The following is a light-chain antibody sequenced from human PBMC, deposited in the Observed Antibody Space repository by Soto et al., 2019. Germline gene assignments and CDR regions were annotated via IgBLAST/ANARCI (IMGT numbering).Light chain of an antibody. CDR1: QSISSW. CDR3: QQYGFFPLT. Sequence: DIQMTQSPSTVSASVGDRVTITCRASQSISSWLAWYQQKPGKAPKLLIQKASSLESGVPSRFSGSGSGTEFTLAISSLQPDDFATDYCQQYGFFPLTFGGGTKVEIK. V-gene: IGKV1-5*03. J-gene: IGKJ4*01. CDR2: KAS.